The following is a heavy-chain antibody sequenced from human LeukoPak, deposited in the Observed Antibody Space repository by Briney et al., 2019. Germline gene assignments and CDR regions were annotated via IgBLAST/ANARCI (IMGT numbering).Heavy chain of an antibody. CDR2: IGTAGDT. Sequence: PGGSLRLSCAASGFTFSSYDMHWVRQTTGRGLEWFSAIGTAGDTYYPGSVKGRFTISRENAKNSLYLQMNSLRAGDTAVYYCARGDSSGYQRNTKFDYWGQGTLVTVSS. J-gene: IGHJ4*02. V-gene: IGHV3-13*01. D-gene: IGHD3-22*01. CDR1: GFTFSSYD. CDR3: ARGDSSGYQRNTKFDY.